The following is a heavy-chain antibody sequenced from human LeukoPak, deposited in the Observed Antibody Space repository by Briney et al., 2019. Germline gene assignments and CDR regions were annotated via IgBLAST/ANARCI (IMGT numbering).Heavy chain of an antibody. CDR3: ARDSAGDSYAFDI. J-gene: IGHJ3*02. CDR2: ISYDGSNK. CDR1: GFTFSSYA. V-gene: IGHV3-30-3*01. Sequence: PGGSLRLSCAASGFTFSSYAMHWVRQAPGKGLEWVAVISYDGSNKYYADSVKGRFTISRDNSKNTLYLQMNSLRAEDTAVYYCARDSAGDSYAFDIWGQGTMVTVSS. D-gene: IGHD7-27*01.